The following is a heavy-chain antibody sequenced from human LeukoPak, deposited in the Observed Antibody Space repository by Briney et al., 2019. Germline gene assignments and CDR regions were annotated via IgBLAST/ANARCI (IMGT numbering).Heavy chain of an antibody. D-gene: IGHD6-19*01. CDR2: ISSSSSYI. CDR1: GFTFSSYS. V-gene: IGHV3-21*01. CDR3: ARDGGQWLRYFDY. Sequence: GGSLRLSCAASGFTFSSYSMNWVRQAPGKGREWVSSISSSSSYIYYADSVKGRFTISRDNAKNSLYLQMNSLRAEDTAVYYCARDGGQWLRYFDYWGQGTLVTVSS. J-gene: IGHJ4*02.